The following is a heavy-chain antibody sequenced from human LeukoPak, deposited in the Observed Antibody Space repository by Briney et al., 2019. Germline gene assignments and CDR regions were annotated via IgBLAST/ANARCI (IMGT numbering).Heavy chain of an antibody. D-gene: IGHD3-22*01. V-gene: IGHV4-34*01. Sequence: SETLSLTCAVYGGSFSGYYWSWIRQPPGKGLEWIGEINHSGSTNYNPSLKSRVTISVDTSRNQFSLKLSSVTAADTAVYYCARGRSDGYQYSYSGRDVWGQGTTVTVSS. CDR1: GGSFSGYY. J-gene: IGHJ6*02. CDR2: INHSGST. CDR3: ARGRSDGYQYSYSGRDV.